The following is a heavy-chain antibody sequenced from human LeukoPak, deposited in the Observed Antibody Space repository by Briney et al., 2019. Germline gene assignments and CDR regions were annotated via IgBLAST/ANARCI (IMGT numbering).Heavy chain of an antibody. CDR2: ISYDGKNM. CDR3: AKNGYSSGWYMYYFDC. CDR1: GLSFGTSG. Sequence: PGGSLRLSCAASGLSFGTSGMHWVRQAPGKGLEWVAVISYDGKNMYYADSVRGRFTVSRDNSMNTLYLQMNSLRAEDTAVYYCAKNGYSSGWYMYYFDCWGQGTLVTVSS. D-gene: IGHD6-19*01. J-gene: IGHJ4*02. V-gene: IGHV3-30*18.